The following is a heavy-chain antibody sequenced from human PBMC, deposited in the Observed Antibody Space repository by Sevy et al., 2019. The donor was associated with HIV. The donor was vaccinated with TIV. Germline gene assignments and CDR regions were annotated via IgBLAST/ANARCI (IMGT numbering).Heavy chain of an antibody. CDR1: GFTFSDYF. Sequence: GGSLRLSCAASGFTFSDYFMSWIRQAPGKGLEWISYISLSGSTIYYADSVKGRFTISRDNAKNSLYLQMNSLRAEDTAVYYCARENRHCTNGICYEYYGMDVWGQGTTVTVS. V-gene: IGHV3-11*01. CDR2: ISLSGSTI. D-gene: IGHD2-8*01. CDR3: ARENRHCTNGICYEYYGMDV. J-gene: IGHJ6*02.